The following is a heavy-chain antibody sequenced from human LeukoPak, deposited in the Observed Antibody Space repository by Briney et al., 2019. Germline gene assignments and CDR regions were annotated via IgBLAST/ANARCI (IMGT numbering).Heavy chain of an antibody. CDR1: GGFISSSSYY. J-gene: IGHJ4*02. D-gene: IGHD3-10*01. CDR3: ASYGSGRDNFDY. Sequence: SETLSLTCTVSGGFISSSSYYWGWIRQPPGKGLEWIGSIYYSGSTYYNPSLKSRVTISVDTSKNQFSLKLSSVTAADTAVYYCASYGSGRDNFDYWGQGTLVTVSS. CDR2: IYYSGST. V-gene: IGHV4-39*01.